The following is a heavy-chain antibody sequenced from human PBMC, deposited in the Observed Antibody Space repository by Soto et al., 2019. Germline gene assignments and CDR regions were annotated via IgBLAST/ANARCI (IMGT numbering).Heavy chain of an antibody. CDR3: AKAENGGTDGSPGS. D-gene: IGHD2-8*01. V-gene: IGHV3-15*01. Sequence: EVQLMESGGGLVKPGGSLRLSCAASGVTLSNAWMSWVRQAPGKGLEWVGRIKSKAGGGTTDYAAPVKGRFTISRDNSKDTLFLQMDSLRAEDTALYYCAKAENGGTDGSPGSWGQGTLVTVSS. CDR1: GVTLSNAW. CDR2: IKSKAGGGTT. J-gene: IGHJ5*02.